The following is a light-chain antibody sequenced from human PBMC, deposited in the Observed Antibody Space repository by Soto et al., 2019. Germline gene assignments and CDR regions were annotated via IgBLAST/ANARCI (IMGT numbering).Light chain of an antibody. CDR3: CSYAGSSTFYV. CDR2: EGS. V-gene: IGLV2-23*01. Sequence: QSALGHPASVSWSPGQSISIACTGTSSDVGSYNLVSWYQQHPGKAPKLMIYEGSKRPSGISNRFSGSKSGNTASLIISGLQAEDEADYYCCSYAGSSTFYVFGSGTKVTVL. CDR1: SSDVGSYNL. J-gene: IGLJ1*01.